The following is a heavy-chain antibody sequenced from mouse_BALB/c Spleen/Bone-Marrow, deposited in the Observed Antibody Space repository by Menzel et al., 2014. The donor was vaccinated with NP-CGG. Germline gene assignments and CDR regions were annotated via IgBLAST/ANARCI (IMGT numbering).Heavy chain of an antibody. CDR1: GYTFTSYS. V-gene: IGHV1-12*01. J-gene: IGHJ3*01. CDR3: ARGWLITY. CDR2: FYPGNGDT. Sequence: QVQLKESGAELVKPGASVKMSCKASGYTFTSYSMHWVKQTPGQGLEWIGTFYPGNGDTSYNQKFEGKATLTADTFSSTAYMQLSSLTSEDSAVYYCARGWLITYWGQGTLVTVSA. D-gene: IGHD1-1*02.